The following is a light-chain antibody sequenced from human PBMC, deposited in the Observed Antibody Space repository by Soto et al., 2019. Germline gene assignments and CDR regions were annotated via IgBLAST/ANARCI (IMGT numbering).Light chain of an antibody. CDR1: QSVASN. J-gene: IGKJ4*01. CDR2: GAS. Sequence: EMAITQAPATLSVSPGEKATLSCRAGQSVASNLSLHQQTAGQTPILIIYGASTTTTGLPGRFSGSASGNEFTLTSTLLPYEFSAVFCRQHYANSPLTFGGGTKVDIK. V-gene: IGKV3-15*01. CDR3: QHYANSPLT.